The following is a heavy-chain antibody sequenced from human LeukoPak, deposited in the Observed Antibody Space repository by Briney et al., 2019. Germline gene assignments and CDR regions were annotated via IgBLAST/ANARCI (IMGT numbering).Heavy chain of an antibody. D-gene: IGHD2-15*01. CDR3: ARTPRPLAMTPYDY. CDR2: INPNSGGT. J-gene: IGHJ4*02. CDR1: GYTFTGYY. Sequence: ASVKVSCKASGYTFTGYYMHWVRQAPGQGLEWMVWINPNSGGTNYAQKFQGRVTMTRDTSISTVYMELSSLRSEDTAVYYCARTPRPLAMTPYDYWGQGTLVTVSS. V-gene: IGHV1-2*02.